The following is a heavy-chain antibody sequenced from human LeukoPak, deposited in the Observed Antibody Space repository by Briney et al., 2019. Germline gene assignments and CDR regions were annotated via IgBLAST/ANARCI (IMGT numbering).Heavy chain of an antibody. CDR2: IYYSGST. CDR1: GGSLSSYY. CDR3: ARTSLAIFGSYYYYMDV. D-gene: IGHD2-21*01. V-gene: IGHV4-59*01. Sequence: PSETLSLTCTVSGGSLSSYYWSWIRQPPGKGLEWIGYIYYSGSTNYNPSLKSRVTISVDTSKNQFSLKLSSVTAADTAVYYCARTSLAIFGSYYYYMDVWGKGTTVTVSS. J-gene: IGHJ6*03.